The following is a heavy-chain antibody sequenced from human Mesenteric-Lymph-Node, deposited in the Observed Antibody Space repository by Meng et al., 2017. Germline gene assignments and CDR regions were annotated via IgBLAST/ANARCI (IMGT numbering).Heavy chain of an antibody. Sequence: HLRYWCPALLQPSETLSPAWAVFGGAFGGYYGSWSRQPPGKGLEWIGEINHSGSTNYNPSLKSRVTISVDTSKNQFSLKLSSVTAADTAVYYCARGHYGSGSPQVSDPWGQGTLVTVSS. CDR3: ARGHYGSGSPQVSDP. D-gene: IGHD3-10*01. CDR1: GGAFGGYY. J-gene: IGHJ5*02. V-gene: IGHV4-34*01. CDR2: INHSGST.